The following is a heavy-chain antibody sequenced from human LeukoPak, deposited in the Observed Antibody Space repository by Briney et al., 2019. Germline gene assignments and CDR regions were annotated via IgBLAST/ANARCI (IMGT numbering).Heavy chain of an antibody. CDR3: ARAFLSDGGGTD. Sequence: GESLKISCNGSGYSFSNNCIGWVRQMPGKGLEWMGVIYCGDSETRYNPSFQGQVTMSADKATSTAHLQWSSLKASDTAMYYCARAFLSDGGGTDWGQGTLVTVSS. V-gene: IGHV5-51*03. CDR1: GYSFSNNC. CDR2: IYCGDSET. D-gene: IGHD3-16*01. J-gene: IGHJ4*02.